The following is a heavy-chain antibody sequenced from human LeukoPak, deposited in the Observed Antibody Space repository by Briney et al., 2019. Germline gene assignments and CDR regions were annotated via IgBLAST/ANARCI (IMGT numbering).Heavy chain of an antibody. CDR2: IWYDGSNK. D-gene: IGHD2-2*01. J-gene: IGHJ5*02. CDR3: ARAGPSPPRGVPPARIVVVPAATLAYNWFDP. CDR1: GFTFSSYG. Sequence: GGSLRLSCAASGFTFSSYGMHWVRQAPGKGLEWVAVIWYDGSNKYYADSVKGRFTISRDNSKNTLYLQMNSLRAEDTAVYYCARAGPSPPRGVPPARIVVVPAATLAYNWFDPWGQGTLVTVSS. V-gene: IGHV3-33*01.